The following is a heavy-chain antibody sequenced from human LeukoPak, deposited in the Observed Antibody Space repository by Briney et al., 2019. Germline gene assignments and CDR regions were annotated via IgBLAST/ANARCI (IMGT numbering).Heavy chain of an antibody. V-gene: IGHV3-23*01. Sequence: GGSLRLSCAASGFMLSDYAMTWARQAPGKGLDYVGSISEESERIYYADSVKGRFTISRDNSKNTLYLQMNSLRAEDTSVYYCATSSYGGNFGLFDYWGQGILVTVSS. D-gene: IGHD4-23*01. CDR2: ISEESERI. CDR1: GFMLSDYA. CDR3: ATSSYGGNFGLFDY. J-gene: IGHJ4*02.